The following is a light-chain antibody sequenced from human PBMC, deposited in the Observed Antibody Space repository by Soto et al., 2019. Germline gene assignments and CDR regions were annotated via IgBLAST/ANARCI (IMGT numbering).Light chain of an antibody. CDR2: GTS. J-gene: IGKJ3*01. CDR1: QSVSTKY. V-gene: IGKV3-20*01. CDR3: NQYGRSPIFT. Sequence: EIVLTQSPGTLSFSPGERATLSCRASQSVSTKYVAWYQHKPGQAPRLLVYGTSSRATGIPDRVSGSGSGINFTLTIIRLEPEDFAVYYCNQYGRSPIFTFGPGTNVD.